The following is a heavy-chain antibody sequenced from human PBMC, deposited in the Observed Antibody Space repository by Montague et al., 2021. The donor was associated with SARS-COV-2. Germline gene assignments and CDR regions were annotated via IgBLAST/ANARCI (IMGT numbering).Heavy chain of an antibody. D-gene: IGHD6-13*01. CDR1: GYSFTSHF. J-gene: IGHJ3*02. Sequence: SVKVSCKASGYSFTSHFMHWVRQAPGQGLEWMGMINPSGGSTSYXQKFQGRVTMTRDTSTSTVYMELSSLRSDDTAVYYCARVMYTSSWERASDIWGQGTMVTVSS. CDR3: ARVMYTSSWERASDI. V-gene: IGHV1-46*01. CDR2: INPSGGST.